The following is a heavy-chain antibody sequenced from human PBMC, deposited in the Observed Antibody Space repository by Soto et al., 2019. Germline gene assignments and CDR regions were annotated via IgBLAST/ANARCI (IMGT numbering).Heavy chain of an antibody. V-gene: IGHV3-30-3*01. J-gene: IGHJ6*02. Sequence: PGGSLRLSCAASGFTFSSYAMHWVRQAPGKGLEWVAVISYDGSNKYYADSVKGRFTISRDNSKNTLYLQMNSLRAEDTAVYYCARDYYRFKSGYGLSRDVWGQGTTVTVSS. CDR2: ISYDGSNK. CDR3: ARDYYRFKSGYGLSRDV. CDR1: GFTFSSYA. D-gene: IGHD5-12*01.